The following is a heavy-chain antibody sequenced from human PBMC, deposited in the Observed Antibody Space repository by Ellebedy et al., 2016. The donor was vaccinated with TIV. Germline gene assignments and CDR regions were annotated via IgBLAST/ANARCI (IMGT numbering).Heavy chain of an antibody. CDR2: ISSSSSTI. CDR3: ARDTVEVPSGDAFDI. V-gene: IGHV3-48*04. D-gene: IGHD2-2*01. Sequence: PGGSLRLSCAASGFTFSSYSMNWVRQAPGKGLEWVSYISSSSSTIYYADSGKGRFTISRDNARKSLYLQMNSLRVDDTAVYYCARDTVEVPSGDAFDIWGRGTMVTVSS. CDR1: GFTFSSYS. J-gene: IGHJ3*02.